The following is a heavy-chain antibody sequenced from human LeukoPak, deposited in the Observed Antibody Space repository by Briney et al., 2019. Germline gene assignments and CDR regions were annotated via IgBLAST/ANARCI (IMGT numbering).Heavy chain of an antibody. CDR1: GGSISNYY. D-gene: IGHD3-10*01. CDR3: ARVEEGYGSGRRENYYYYYMDV. CDR2: IHYSGST. J-gene: IGHJ6*03. V-gene: IGHV4-59*01. Sequence: SETLSLTCTVSGGSISNYYWSWIRQPPGKGLEWIGYIHYSGSTNYNSSLKSRATISVDTSKNQFSLKLSSVTAADTAVYYCARVEEGYGSGRRENYYYYYMDVWGKGTTVTISS.